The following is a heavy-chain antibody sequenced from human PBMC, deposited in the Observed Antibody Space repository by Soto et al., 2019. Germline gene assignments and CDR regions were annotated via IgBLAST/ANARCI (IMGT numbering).Heavy chain of an antibody. V-gene: IGHV3-23*01. CDR2: ISGSGGST. CDR1: GFTFSSYA. D-gene: IGHD1-7*01. CDR3: AKVDGNYDYSY. Sequence: GSLRLSCAASGFTFSSYAMSWVRQAPGKGLEWVSAISGSGGSTYYADSVKGRFTISRDNSKNTLYLQMNSLRAEDTAVYCCAKVDGNYDYSYWGQGTLVTVSS. J-gene: IGHJ4*02.